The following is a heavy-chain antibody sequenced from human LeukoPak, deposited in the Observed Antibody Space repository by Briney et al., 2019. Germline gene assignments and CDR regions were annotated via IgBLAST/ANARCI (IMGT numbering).Heavy chain of an antibody. CDR3: ARDPPYLYSYGQRFDY. V-gene: IGHV3-30*02. D-gene: IGHD5-18*01. CDR1: GFTFSSYG. J-gene: IGHJ4*02. Sequence: PGGSLRLSCAASGFTFSSYGMHWVRQAPGKGLEWVAFIRYDGSNKYYADSVKGRFTISRDNAKNSLYLQMNSLRAEDTAVYYCARDPPYLYSYGQRFDYWGQGTLVTVSS. CDR2: IRYDGSNK.